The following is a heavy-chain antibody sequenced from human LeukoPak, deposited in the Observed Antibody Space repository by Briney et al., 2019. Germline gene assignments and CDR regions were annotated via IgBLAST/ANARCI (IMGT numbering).Heavy chain of an antibody. Sequence: PGGSLRLSCAVSGFSFSYYYMSWVRQAPGKGLEWVANISPDGSEKNYGDSVKGRFNISRDNAKNSLYLQLNSLRAEDTAVFYCARVGVVTDDAFDIWGQGTLVIVSS. J-gene: IGHJ3*02. CDR1: GFSFSYYY. V-gene: IGHV3-7*01. CDR2: ISPDGSEK. CDR3: ARVGVVTDDAFDI. D-gene: IGHD3-3*01.